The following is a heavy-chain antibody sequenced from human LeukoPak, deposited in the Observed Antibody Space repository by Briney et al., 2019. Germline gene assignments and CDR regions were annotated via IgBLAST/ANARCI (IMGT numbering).Heavy chain of an antibody. CDR3: ARYYDPSVGDAFDL. V-gene: IGHV3-7*01. Sequence: SGGSLRLSCAVSGFRFGSDWMSWVRQAPGKGLEWVANISPDGSEKFYVDAVKGRFIISRDNGKNSLYLQLNSLRADDTAVYYCARYYDPSVGDAFDLWGQGTMVTVSS. CDR1: GFRFGSDW. J-gene: IGHJ3*01. D-gene: IGHD3-16*01. CDR2: ISPDGSEK.